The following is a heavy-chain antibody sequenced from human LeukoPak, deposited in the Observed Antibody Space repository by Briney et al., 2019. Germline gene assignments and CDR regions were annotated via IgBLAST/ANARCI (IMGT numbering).Heavy chain of an antibody. Sequence: PVGSLRLSCVGAGFPFSGFHMSWIRQAPGKGLEWVSYITSGGGFKYHADSVKGRFSISRDDSKNSVFLQMNSLRVEDTAVYYCARVRPGSSGSYYRTSWGQGTLVTVSS. CDR3: ARVRPGSSGSYYRTS. V-gene: IGHV3-11*04. J-gene: IGHJ4*02. CDR1: GFPFSGFH. CDR2: ITSGGGFK. D-gene: IGHD3-22*01.